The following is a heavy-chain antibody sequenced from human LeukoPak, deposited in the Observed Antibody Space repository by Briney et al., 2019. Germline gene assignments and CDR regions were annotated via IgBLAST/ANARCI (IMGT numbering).Heavy chain of an antibody. CDR1: GGTFSSYA. D-gene: IGHD5-18*01. J-gene: IGHJ4*02. CDR3: AREMYYNRYSYGYFDY. Sequence: SVKVSCKASGGTFSSYAISWVRQAPGQGLEWMGGIIPIFGTANYAQKFQGRVTITTDESTSTAYMELSSLRSEDTAVYYCAREMYYNRYSYGYFDYWGQGTLVTVSS. V-gene: IGHV1-69*05. CDR2: IIPIFGTA.